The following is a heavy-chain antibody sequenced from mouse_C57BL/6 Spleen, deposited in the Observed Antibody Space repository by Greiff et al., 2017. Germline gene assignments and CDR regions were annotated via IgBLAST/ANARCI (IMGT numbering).Heavy chain of an antibody. J-gene: IGHJ3*01. CDR1: GYSFTGYY. V-gene: IGHV1-42*01. CDR3: ARWRFAWFAY. Sequence: VQLQQSGPELVKPGASVKISCKASGYSFTGYYMNWVKQSPEKSLEWIGEINPSTGGTAYNQKFKAKATLTVDQSSSTAYLQLKSLTSEDSAVYYGARWRFAWFAYWGQGTLVTVSA. CDR2: INPSTGGT.